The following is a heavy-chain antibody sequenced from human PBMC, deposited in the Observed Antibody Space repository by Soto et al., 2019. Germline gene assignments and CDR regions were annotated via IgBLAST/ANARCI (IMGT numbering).Heavy chain of an antibody. CDR3: ARVTGRYYYGMDV. CDR1: GGSFSGYY. Sequence: QVQLQQWGAGLLKPSETLSLTCAVYGGSFSGYYWSWIRQPPGKGLEWIGEINHSGSTNYNPSLKSQVPISVDTSKNQFSLKMSSVTAADTAVYYCARVTGRYYYGMDVWGQGTTVTVSS. J-gene: IGHJ6*02. V-gene: IGHV4-34*01. CDR2: INHSGST.